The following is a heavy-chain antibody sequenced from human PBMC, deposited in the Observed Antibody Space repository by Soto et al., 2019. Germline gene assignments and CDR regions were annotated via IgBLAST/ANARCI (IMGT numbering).Heavy chain of an antibody. V-gene: IGHV3-74*01. CDR3: ASTYYDFWSGYYTATFDY. CDR2: INSDGSST. D-gene: IGHD3-3*01. CDR1: GFTFSSYW. J-gene: IGHJ4*02. Sequence: GGSLRLSCAASGFTFSSYWMHWVRQAPGKGLVWVSRINSDGSSTSYADSVKGRFTISRDNAKNTLYLQMNSLRAEDTAVYYCASTYYDFWSGYYTATFDYWGQGTLVTVSS.